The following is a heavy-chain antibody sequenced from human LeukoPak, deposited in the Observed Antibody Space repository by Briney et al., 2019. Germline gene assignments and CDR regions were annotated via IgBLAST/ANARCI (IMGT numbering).Heavy chain of an antibody. CDR1: GFTFSSYG. V-gene: IGHV3-33*01. J-gene: IGHJ4*02. D-gene: IGHD3-10*01. CDR2: IWYDGSHK. CDR3: ARDLLLWFGELSGDSDY. Sequence: PGRSLRLSCAASGFTFSSYGMHWVRQAPGKGLEWVAVIWYDGSHKYYADSVKGRFTISRDNSKSTLHLQMNSLRAEDTAVYYCARDLLLWFGELSGDSDYWGQGTLVTVSS.